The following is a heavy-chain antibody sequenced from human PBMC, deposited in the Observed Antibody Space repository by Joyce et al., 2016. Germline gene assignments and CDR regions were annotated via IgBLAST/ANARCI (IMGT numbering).Heavy chain of an antibody. Sequence: EVQLVESGGGLVQPGRSLRLSCTASGFTFGAYPMSWFRQAPGKGLEWVGFIRSKAYGGTTEYAASVKGRFTISRDDSKSIAYLQMNSLKTEDTAVYYCTRDLRYFQRYYFDYWGQGTLVTVSS. CDR1: GFTFGAYP. V-gene: IGHV3-49*03. D-gene: IGHD3-9*01. CDR3: TRDLRYFQRYYFDY. CDR2: IRSKAYGGTT. J-gene: IGHJ4*02.